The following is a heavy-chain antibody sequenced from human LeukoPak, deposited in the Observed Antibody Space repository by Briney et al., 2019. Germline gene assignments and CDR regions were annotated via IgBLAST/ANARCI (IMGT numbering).Heavy chain of an antibody. D-gene: IGHD3-10*01. CDR1: GFTFSSYG. Sequence: GGSLRLSCAASGFTFSSYGMHWVRQAPGKGLEWVAVIWYDGSNKYYADSVKGRFTISRDNSKNTLYLQMNSLSAEDTAVYYCARGHGSGSYGNGMDVRGQGTTVTVSS. V-gene: IGHV3-33*01. CDR2: IWYDGSNK. CDR3: ARGHGSGSYGNGMDV. J-gene: IGHJ6*02.